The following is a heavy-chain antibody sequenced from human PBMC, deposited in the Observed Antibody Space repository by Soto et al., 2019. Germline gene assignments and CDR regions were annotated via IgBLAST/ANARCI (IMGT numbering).Heavy chain of an antibody. CDR1: GGSMRLGNYY. J-gene: IGHJ5*02. CDR3: ANLPPRIEVTVLPIPT. Sequence: PSQTLSLTCTFSGGSMRLGNYYWCWIRQYPGKGLEWIGYIYYSGTTYYNPSLRGRVTISVDKSNNQFSLTLKYVTAADTAVYYCANLPPRIEVTVLPIPTWGQGTLVTVSS. D-gene: IGHD2-15*01. CDR2: IYYSGTT. V-gene: IGHV4-31*09.